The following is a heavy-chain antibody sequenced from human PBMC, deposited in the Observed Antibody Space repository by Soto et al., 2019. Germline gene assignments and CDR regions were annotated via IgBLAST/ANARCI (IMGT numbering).Heavy chain of an antibody. D-gene: IGHD3-22*01. Sequence: PGGSLRLSCVASGFTFRSYGMTWVRQTPGKGLECVSGISGSGGSLYYADSVKGRFTISRDNSKNTLYLQMNSLRAEDTAVYYCAKGYYYDSSGYYYYWGQGTLVTVSS. V-gene: IGHV3-23*01. CDR3: AKGYYYDSSGYYYY. CDR2: ISGSGGSL. J-gene: IGHJ4*02. CDR1: GFTFRSYG.